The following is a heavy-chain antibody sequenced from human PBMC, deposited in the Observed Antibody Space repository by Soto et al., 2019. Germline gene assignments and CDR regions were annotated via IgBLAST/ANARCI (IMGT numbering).Heavy chain of an antibody. V-gene: IGHV1-3*01. J-gene: IGHJ4*01. D-gene: IGHD3-10*01. CDR1: GYTFTDYS. Sequence: GPSVKVSCKASGYTFTDYSLQWVRQAPGQRLEWMGWINPASGKTKYSQKFQGRVTITRDTSASTAYMELSSLTSEDTALYYCARDLWLGESFRYYFDYW. CDR2: INPASGKT. CDR3: ARDLWLGESFRYYFDY.